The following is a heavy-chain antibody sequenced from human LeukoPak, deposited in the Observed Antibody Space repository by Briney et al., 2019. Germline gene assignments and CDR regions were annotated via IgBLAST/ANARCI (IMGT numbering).Heavy chain of an antibody. J-gene: IGHJ5*02. V-gene: IGHV4-34*01. Sequence: SGTLSLTCAVYGGSFSGYYWSWIRQPPGKGLEWIGEINHSGSTNYNPSLKSRVNISVDTSKNQFSLKLSSVTAADTAVYYCAREAPFPRDWFDPWGQGTLVTVSS. CDR3: AREAPFPRDWFDP. D-gene: IGHD2/OR15-2a*01. CDR2: INHSGST. CDR1: GGSFSGYY.